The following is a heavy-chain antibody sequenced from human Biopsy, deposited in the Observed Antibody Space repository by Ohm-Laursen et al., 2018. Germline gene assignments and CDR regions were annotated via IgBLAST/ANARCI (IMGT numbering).Heavy chain of an antibody. J-gene: IGHJ4*02. CDR1: GYSFTSYY. CDR3: ALQSVAQMKNFDY. CDR2: IGPKSGDT. D-gene: IGHD6-19*01. V-gene: IGHV1-2*02. Sequence: ASVKVSCKASGYSFTSYYMHWVRQAPGQGLEWVGWIGPKSGDTNYAHKFQGNITMTRDTSMSSAYMEMSRLRCDDTAVYYCALQSVAQMKNFDYWGQGTLVTVSS.